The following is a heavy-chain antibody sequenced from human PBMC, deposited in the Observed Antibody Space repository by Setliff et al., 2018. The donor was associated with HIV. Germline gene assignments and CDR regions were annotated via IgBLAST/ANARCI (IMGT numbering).Heavy chain of an antibody. CDR1: GDSISDTTYN. V-gene: IGHV4-39*01. CDR3: ARLSSYRSSSYYFDY. J-gene: IGHJ4*02. D-gene: IGHD6-6*01. CDR2: IYHSGST. Sequence: PSETLSLTCSVSGDSISDTTYNWGWIRQPPGKGLEWFGNIYHSGSTLSKPPLKSRVTMSVDPSKNQFSLKLNSVTAADTAVYHCARLSSYRSSSYYFDYWGQGALVTVSS.